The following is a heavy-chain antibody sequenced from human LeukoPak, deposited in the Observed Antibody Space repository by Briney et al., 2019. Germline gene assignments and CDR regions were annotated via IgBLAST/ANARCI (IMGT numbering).Heavy chain of an antibody. Sequence: GGSLRLSCAASGFTVSSNYMSWVRQAPGKGLEWVSVIYSGGSTYHADSVKGRFTISRDNSKNTLYLQMNSLRAEDTAVYYCASGYSYGYWGYWGQGTLVTVSS. CDR1: GFTVSSNY. CDR3: ASGYSYGYWGY. D-gene: IGHD5-18*01. CDR2: IYSGGST. V-gene: IGHV3-53*01. J-gene: IGHJ4*02.